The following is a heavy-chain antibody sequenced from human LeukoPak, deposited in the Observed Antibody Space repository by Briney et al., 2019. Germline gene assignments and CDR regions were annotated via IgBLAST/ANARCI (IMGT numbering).Heavy chain of an antibody. CDR1: GFAFDDHG. D-gene: IGHD2-2*01. Sequence: WGSLRLSCTTSGFAFDDHGMSGVRQVPGKGLEWVSGINWNGGSTGYADPLRGRFTTSRDNAKNSLYLQMDSLRAEDTALYYCARAPITSPFYFDYWGQGTLVTVSS. CDR2: INWNGGST. J-gene: IGHJ4*02. V-gene: IGHV3-20*04. CDR3: ARAPITSPFYFDY.